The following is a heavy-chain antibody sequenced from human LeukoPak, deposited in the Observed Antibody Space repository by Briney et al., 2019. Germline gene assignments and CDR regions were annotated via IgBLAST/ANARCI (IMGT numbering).Heavy chain of an antibody. D-gene: IGHD3-9*01. CDR3: ARDQRPYDILTGYYDY. J-gene: IGHJ4*02. V-gene: IGHV3-23*01. CDR2: ISDSDVSP. CDR1: GFTVTSYA. Sequence: GGSLRLSCAASGFTVTSYAMSWVRQAPRKGLEWVSTISDSDVSPFYADSVEGRFTISRDNAKRSLYLQMNSLRAEDTAVYYCARDQRPYDILTGYYDYWGQGTLVTVSS.